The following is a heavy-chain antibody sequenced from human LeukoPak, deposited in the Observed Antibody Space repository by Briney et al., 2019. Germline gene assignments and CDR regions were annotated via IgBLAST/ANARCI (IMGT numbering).Heavy chain of an antibody. CDR2: INIDGSST. J-gene: IGHJ4*02. D-gene: IGHD2-21*01. V-gene: IGHV3-74*01. CDR1: GFTFSSYW. Sequence: GGSLRLSCAASGFTFSSYWMHWVRQAPGKGLVWVSRINIDGSSTSNVDSVKGRFTISRDNVKNSLYLQMNSLRAEDTAVYYCARDATRGGDFDFWGQGTLVTVSS. CDR3: ARDATRGGDFDF.